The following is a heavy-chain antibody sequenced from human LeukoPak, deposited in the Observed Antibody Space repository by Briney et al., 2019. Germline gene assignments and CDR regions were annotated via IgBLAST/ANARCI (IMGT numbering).Heavy chain of an antibody. J-gene: IGHJ4*02. CDR3: ARDLRRHSSGRHGDVLPSEAKGY. V-gene: IGHV1-2*02. CDR1: GYTFTSYG. CDR2: INPNSGGT. D-gene: IGHD3-22*01. Sequence: GASVKVSRKASGYTFTSYGISWVRQAPGQGLEWMGWINPNSGGTNYAQKFQGRVTMTRDTSISTAYMELSRLRSDDTAVYYCARDLRRHSSGRHGDVLPSEAKGYWGQGTLVTVSS.